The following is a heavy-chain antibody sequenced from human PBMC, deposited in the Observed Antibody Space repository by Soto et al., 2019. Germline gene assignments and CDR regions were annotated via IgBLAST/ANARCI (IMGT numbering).Heavy chain of an antibody. CDR3: AKDLTSITPGQSLGPFDP. CDR1: GFTFSSYG. J-gene: IGHJ5*02. V-gene: IGHV3-30*18. CDR2: ISYDGSNK. Sequence: GGSLRLSCAASGFTFSSYGMHWVRQAPGKGLEWVAVISYDGSNKYYADSVKGRFTISRDNSKNTLYLQMNSLRAEDTAVYYCAKDLTSITPGQSLGPFDPWGQGTLVTVSS. D-gene: IGHD3-10*01.